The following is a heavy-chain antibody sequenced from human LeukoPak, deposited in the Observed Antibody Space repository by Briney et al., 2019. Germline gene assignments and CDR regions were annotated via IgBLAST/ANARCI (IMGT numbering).Heavy chain of an antibody. Sequence: HGESLKISCKGSGYSFTSYWIGWVRQMPGKGLEWMGIIYFGDSHTRYSPSFQGQVTISADKSISTAYLQWSSLKASDTAIYYCATSAGSSSSWEFDYWGQGTLVTVSS. CDR1: GYSFTSYW. V-gene: IGHV5-51*01. J-gene: IGHJ4*02. CDR3: ATSAGSSSSWEFDY. D-gene: IGHD6-13*01. CDR2: IYFGDSHT.